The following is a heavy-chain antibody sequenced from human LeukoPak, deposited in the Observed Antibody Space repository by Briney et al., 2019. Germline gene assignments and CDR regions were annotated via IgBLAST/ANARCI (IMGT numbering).Heavy chain of an antibody. Sequence: GGSLTLSCAASGFTFSGSAMHWVRQASGKGLEWVGRIRSKANSYATAYAASVKGRFTISRDDSKNTACLQMNSLKTEDTAVYYCTIFLSLGMPPYWGQGTLVTVSS. J-gene: IGHJ4*02. CDR1: GFTFSGSA. D-gene: IGHD3-3*02. V-gene: IGHV3-73*01. CDR3: TIFLSLGMPPY. CDR2: IRSKANSYAT.